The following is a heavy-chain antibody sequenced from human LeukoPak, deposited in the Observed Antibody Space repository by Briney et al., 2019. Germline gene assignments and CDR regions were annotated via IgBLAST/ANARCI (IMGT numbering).Heavy chain of an antibody. Sequence: PGGSLRLSCAASGFTFSSYEMNWVRQAPGKGLEWVSYIGSSGSTMYYADSVKGRFTISRDNAKNSLYLQMNNLRAEDTAVYYCATGGWLLSYWGQGSLVTVSS. CDR1: GFTFSSYE. CDR2: IGSSGSTM. D-gene: IGHD3-9*01. CDR3: ATGGWLLSY. J-gene: IGHJ4*02. V-gene: IGHV3-48*03.